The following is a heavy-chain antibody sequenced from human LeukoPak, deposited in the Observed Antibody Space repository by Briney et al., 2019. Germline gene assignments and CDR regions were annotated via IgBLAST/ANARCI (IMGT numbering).Heavy chain of an antibody. CDR3: ARDSDGGNGINWFDP. Sequence: PSETLSLTCTVSGGSISSSSYYWGWIRQPPGKGLEWIGSIYYSGSTYYNPSLKSRVTISVDTSKNQFSLKLSSVTAADTAVYYCARDSDGGNGINWFDPWGQGTLVTVSS. D-gene: IGHD4-23*01. V-gene: IGHV4-39*02. CDR2: IYYSGST. CDR1: GGSISSSSYY. J-gene: IGHJ5*02.